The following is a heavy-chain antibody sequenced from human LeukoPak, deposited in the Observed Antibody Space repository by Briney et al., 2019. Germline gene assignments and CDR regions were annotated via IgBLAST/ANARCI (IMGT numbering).Heavy chain of an antibody. Sequence: SETLSLTCTVSGGSISSSSYYWGWIRQPPGKGLEWIGSIYYSGSTNYNPSLKSRVTISVDTSKNQFSLKLSSVTAADTAVYYCARDHTFFRAFDIWGQGTMVTVSS. J-gene: IGHJ3*02. V-gene: IGHV4-39*07. CDR2: IYYSGST. D-gene: IGHD3-16*01. CDR3: ARDHTFFRAFDI. CDR1: GGSISSSSYY.